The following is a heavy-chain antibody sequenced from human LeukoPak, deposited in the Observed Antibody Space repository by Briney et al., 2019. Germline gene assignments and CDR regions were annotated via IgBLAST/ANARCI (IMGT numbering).Heavy chain of an antibody. D-gene: IGHD2-8*01. CDR1: DFAFSNYA. J-gene: IGHJ4*02. Sequence: GGSLRLSCETSDFAFSNYAMSWVRQAPGKGLEWVSAIIGSGGSTYYADSVKGRFTISRDNSKNTLYLQMNSLRAEDTAVYYCAKDDCTNGVCYTRDYWGQGTLVTVSS. CDR3: AKDDCTNGVCYTRDY. CDR2: IIGSGGST. V-gene: IGHV3-23*01.